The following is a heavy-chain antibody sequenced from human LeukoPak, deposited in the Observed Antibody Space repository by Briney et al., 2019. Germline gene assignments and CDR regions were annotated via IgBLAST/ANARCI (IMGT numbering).Heavy chain of an antibody. CDR2: MKQDGSEK. J-gene: IGHJ6*02. CDR3: AKDRLLWFGEPDNGMDV. D-gene: IGHD3-10*01. Sequence: GGSLRLSCAASGFTFSSYCMSWVRQAPGKGLEWVANMKQDGSEKYYVDSVKGRFTISRDNAKNSLYLQMNSLRAEDTAVYYCAKDRLLWFGEPDNGMDVWGQGTTVTVSS. CDR1: GFTFSSYC. V-gene: IGHV3-7*01.